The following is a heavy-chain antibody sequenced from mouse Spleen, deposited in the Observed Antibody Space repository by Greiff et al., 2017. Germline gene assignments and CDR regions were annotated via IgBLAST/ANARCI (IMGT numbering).Heavy chain of an antibody. V-gene: IGHV1-85*01. D-gene: IGHD6-1*01. Sequence: VKLVESGPELVKPGALVKISCKASGYTFTSYDINWVKQRPGQGLEWIGWIYPGDGSTKYNEKFKGKATFTADTSSNTAYMQLSSLTTEDSAIYYCARRSLGYFDVWGAGTTVTVSS. CDR1: GYTFTSYD. CDR2: IYPGDGST. J-gene: IGHJ1*01. CDR3: ARRSLGYFDV.